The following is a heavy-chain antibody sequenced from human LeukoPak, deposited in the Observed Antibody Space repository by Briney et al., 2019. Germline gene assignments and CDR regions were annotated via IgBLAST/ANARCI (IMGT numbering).Heavy chain of an antibody. V-gene: IGHV3-53*01. CDR1: GFTVSSNY. CDR2: ISNDGDT. Sequence: GGSLRLSCAASGFTVSSNYMSWVRQGPGKGLECVSVISNDGDTYYTDSVKGRFTISRDNSKHTVSLQMNSLRGEDTAVYYCAKDEAWGRYKDWGQGTLVTVSS. CDR3: AKDEAWGRYKD. D-gene: IGHD3-16*01. J-gene: IGHJ1*01.